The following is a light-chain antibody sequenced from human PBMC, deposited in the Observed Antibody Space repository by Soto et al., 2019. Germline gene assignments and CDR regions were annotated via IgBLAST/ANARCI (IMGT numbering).Light chain of an antibody. CDR2: ATS. CDR1: QDISRW. CDR3: QQANTFPHT. Sequence: DIQMTQSPSSVSASVGDRVIITCRASQDISRWLAWYQQKPGRAPQLLIYATSNLQSGVPSRFSGSGSGTDFTLTISNLHPEDFATYYYQQANTFPHTLGEGTRVEIK. V-gene: IGKV1-12*01. J-gene: IGKJ1*01.